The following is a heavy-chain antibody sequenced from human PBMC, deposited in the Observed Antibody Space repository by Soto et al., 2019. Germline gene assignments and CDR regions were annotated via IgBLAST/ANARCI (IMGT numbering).Heavy chain of an antibody. Sequence: QVQLVQSGAEEKKPGASVKVSCKASGYTFTNYAMHWVRPAPGQRLEWMGWINAGNGNTKYSQTFQGRVTISRATSASTAYMELSSPRSEGTAVYYCARVSGYYLPDYWGQGTLVPVSS. CDR3: ARVSGYYLPDY. CDR2: INAGNGNT. V-gene: IGHV1-3*05. CDR1: GYTFTNYA. D-gene: IGHD5-12*01. J-gene: IGHJ4*02.